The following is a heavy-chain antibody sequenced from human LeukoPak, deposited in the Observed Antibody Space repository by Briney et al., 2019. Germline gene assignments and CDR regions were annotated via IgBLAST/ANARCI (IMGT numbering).Heavy chain of an antibody. J-gene: IGHJ5*02. V-gene: IGHV4-39*01. CDR2: IYYSGST. CDR1: GGSISSSSYY. D-gene: IGHD2-2*02. CDR3: ARSLIVVVPAAINWFDP. Sequence: SETLSLTCTVSGGSISSSSYYWGWIRQPPGKGLEWIGSIYYSGSTYYNPSLKSRVTISVDTSKNQFSLKLSSVTAADTAVYYCARSLIVVVPAAINWFDPWGQGTLVTVSS.